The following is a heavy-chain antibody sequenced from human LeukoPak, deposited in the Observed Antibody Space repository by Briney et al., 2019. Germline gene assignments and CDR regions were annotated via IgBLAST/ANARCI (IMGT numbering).Heavy chain of an antibody. J-gene: IGHJ6*03. V-gene: IGHV4-39*01. CDR1: GGSISSSSYY. Sequence: PSETLSLTCTVSGGSISSSSYYWGWIRQPPGKGLEWIGSIYYSGSTYYNLSLKSRVTISVDTSKNQFSLKLSSVTAADTAVYYCARHSMVRDFYYYYYMDVWGKGTTVTVSS. CDR3: ARHSMVRDFYYYYYMDV. D-gene: IGHD3-10*01. CDR2: IYYSGST.